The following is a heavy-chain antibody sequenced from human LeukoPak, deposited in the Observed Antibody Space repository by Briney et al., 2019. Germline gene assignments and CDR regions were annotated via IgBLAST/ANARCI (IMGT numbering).Heavy chain of an antibody. CDR2: IKQGGSEK. V-gene: IGHV3-7*03. Sequence: GGSLRLSCAASGFTFSNYWMAWVRQAPAKGLEWVASIKQGGSEKYYADSVKGRFTISRDNAKNSLFLEMNSLRAEDTAVYYCARDPRSAGRYNWFDPWGQGTLVTVSS. CDR1: GFTFSNYW. J-gene: IGHJ5*02. D-gene: IGHD2-15*01. CDR3: ARDPRSAGRYNWFDP.